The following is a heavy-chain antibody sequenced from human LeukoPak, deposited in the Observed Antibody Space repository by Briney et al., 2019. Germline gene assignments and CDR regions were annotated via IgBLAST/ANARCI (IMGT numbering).Heavy chain of an antibody. CDR3: AKMSSSSSWTPPSYFQH. J-gene: IGHJ1*01. D-gene: IGHD6-13*01. CDR2: ISGSGGST. Sequence: TGGSLRLSCAASGFTVSSNYMSWVRQAPGKGLEWVSAISGSGGSTYYADSVKGRFTISRDNSKNTLYLQMNSLRAEDTAVYYCAKMSSSSSWTPPSYFQHWGQGTLVTVSS. CDR1: GFTVSSNY. V-gene: IGHV3-23*01.